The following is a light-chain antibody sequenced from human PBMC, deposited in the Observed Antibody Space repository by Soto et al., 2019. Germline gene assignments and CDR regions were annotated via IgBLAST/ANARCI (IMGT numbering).Light chain of an antibody. Sequence: KQMNLSPSTLSAYVGDRVTMTCRASQSISSWLAWYQQKPGKAPNLLIYKASTLESGVPSRFSGSGSGTEFTLTISSVQPDDFAPYYCQQYTSYPLTFGGGGKVDTK. V-gene: IGKV1-5*03. CDR2: KAS. CDR1: QSISSW. J-gene: IGKJ4*01. CDR3: QQYTSYPLT.